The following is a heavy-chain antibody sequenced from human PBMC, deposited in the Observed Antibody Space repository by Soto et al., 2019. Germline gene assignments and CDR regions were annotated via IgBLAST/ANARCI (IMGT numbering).Heavy chain of an antibody. CDR3: ARAAVVTSDAFDI. CDR2: IYHSGSA. CDR1: GGSISSGGYS. D-gene: IGHD2-15*01. V-gene: IGHV4-30-2*01. Sequence: TLSLTCAVSGGSISSGGYSWSWIRQPPGKGLEWIGYIYHSGSAYYNPSLKSRVTISVDRSKNQFSLKLSSVTAADTAVYYCARAAVVTSDAFDIWGQGTMVTVSS. J-gene: IGHJ3*02.